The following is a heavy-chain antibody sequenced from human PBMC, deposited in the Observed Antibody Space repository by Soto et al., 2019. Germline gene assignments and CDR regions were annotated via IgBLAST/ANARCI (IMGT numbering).Heavy chain of an antibody. CDR1: GVSISRSY. V-gene: IGHV4-59*01. CDR2: IYYTGTT. J-gene: IGHJ4*02. D-gene: IGHD5-12*01. CDR3: ARGGNRYSPTASGVGGFDF. Sequence: PSETLSLTCTVSGVSISRSYWSWLRQSPGTGLEWIGYIYYTGTTNYNPSLKRRVTISLDTAKNQFSLNVNSLTTADTAVYFCARGGNRYSPTASGVGGFDFWGQATLVT.